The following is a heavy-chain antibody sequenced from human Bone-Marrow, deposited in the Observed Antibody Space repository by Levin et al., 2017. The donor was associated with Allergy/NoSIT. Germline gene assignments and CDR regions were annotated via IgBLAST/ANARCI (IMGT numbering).Heavy chain of an antibody. J-gene: IGHJ6*02. Sequence: PPGGSLRLSCATSGFTFTTYAIHWVRQAPGKGLEWVAVIWYDGSNEYYADSVRGRFTISRDNSKNTLYLQMNSLRAEDTAVYYCARDSVQVVEPAPDDNNQPSLLMDVWGQGTTVIVSS. CDR1: GFTFTTYA. V-gene: IGHV3-33*01. CDR2: IWYDGSNE. D-gene: IGHD3-22*01. CDR3: ARDSVQVVEPAPDDNNQPSLLMDV.